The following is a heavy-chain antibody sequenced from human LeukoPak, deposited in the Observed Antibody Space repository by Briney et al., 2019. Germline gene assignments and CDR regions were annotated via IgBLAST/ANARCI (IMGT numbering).Heavy chain of an antibody. CDR1: GFTFSSYG. Sequence: GGSLRLSCAASGFTFSSYGMHWVRQAPGKGLEWVAFIRYDGSNKYYADSVKGRFTISRDNSKNTLYLQMNSLRAEDTAVYYCAKDLLDSSGLLFDPWGQGTLVTVSS. CDR3: AKDLLDSSGLLFDP. CDR2: IRYDGSNK. V-gene: IGHV3-30*02. J-gene: IGHJ5*02. D-gene: IGHD3-22*01.